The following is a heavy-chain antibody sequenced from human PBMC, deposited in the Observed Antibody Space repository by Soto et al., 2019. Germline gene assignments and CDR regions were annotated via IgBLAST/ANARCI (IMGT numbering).Heavy chain of an antibody. CDR1: GGSFSGYY. CDR3: ARPHPHYGSLDY. V-gene: IGHV4-34*01. D-gene: IGHD4-17*01. CDR2: INHSGST. J-gene: IGHJ4*02. Sequence: ETLSLTCAVYGGSFSGYYWSWIHQPPGKGLEWIGEINHSGSTNYNPSLKSRVTISVDTSKNQFSLKLSSVTAADTAVYYCARPHPHYGSLDYWGQGTLVTVSS.